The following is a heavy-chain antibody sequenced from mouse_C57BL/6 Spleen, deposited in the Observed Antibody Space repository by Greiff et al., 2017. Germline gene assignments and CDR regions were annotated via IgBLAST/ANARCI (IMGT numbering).Heavy chain of an antibody. CDR1: GYTFTSYW. V-gene: IGHV1-72*01. CDR2: IDPNSGGT. CDR3: ARKTEGVYYYGSSAGYIDV. D-gene: IGHD1-1*01. J-gene: IGHJ1*03. Sequence: QVQLQQPGAELVKPGASVKLSCKASGYTFTSYWMHWVKQRPGRGLEWIGRIDPNSGGTKYNEKFKSKATLTVDKPSSTAYLQLSSLTSVDSAVYDCARKTEGVYYYGSSAGYIDVWGTGTTVTVSS.